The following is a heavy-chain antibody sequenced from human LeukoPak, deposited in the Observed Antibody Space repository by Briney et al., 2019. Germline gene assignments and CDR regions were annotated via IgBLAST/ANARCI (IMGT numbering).Heavy chain of an antibody. J-gene: IGHJ6*02. V-gene: IGHV1-24*01. CDR2: FDPEDGET. CDR3: ASGEYYYGSGSYHENYYYYYGMDV. CDR1: GYTLTELS. Sequence: APVKVSCKVSGYTLTELSMHWVRQAPGKGLEWMGGFDPEDGETIYAQKFQGRVTMTEDTSTDTAYMELSSLRSEDTAVYYCASGEYYYGSGSYHENYYYYYGMDVWGQGTTVTVSS. D-gene: IGHD3-10*01.